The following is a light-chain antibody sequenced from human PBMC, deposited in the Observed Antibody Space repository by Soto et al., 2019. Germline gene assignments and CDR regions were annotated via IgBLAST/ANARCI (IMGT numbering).Light chain of an antibody. CDR3: QQYNNWPRT. J-gene: IGKJ1*01. Sequence: EIVMTQSPTILSVSPGERATLSCRASQSVSSNLAWYQQKPGQAPRLLIHGAPTRATGIPAMFSGTGSGTEFTLTISSLQSEDLAVYDCQQYNNWPRTVGPGTKVDIK. CDR1: QSVSSN. CDR2: GAP. V-gene: IGKV3-15*01.